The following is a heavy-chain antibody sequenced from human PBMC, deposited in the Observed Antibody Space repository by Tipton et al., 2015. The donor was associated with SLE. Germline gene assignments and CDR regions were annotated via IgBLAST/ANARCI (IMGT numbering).Heavy chain of an antibody. D-gene: IGHD3-10*01. Sequence: SLRLSCAASGFTFSSYSMNWVRQAPGKGLEWVSYISSSSTTIYYADSVKGRFTISRDNAKNSLYLQMNSLRAEDTAVYYCARQISGSPDAFDIWGQGTMVTVSS. CDR1: GFTFSSYS. J-gene: IGHJ3*02. CDR2: ISSSSTTI. V-gene: IGHV3-48*01. CDR3: ARQISGSPDAFDI.